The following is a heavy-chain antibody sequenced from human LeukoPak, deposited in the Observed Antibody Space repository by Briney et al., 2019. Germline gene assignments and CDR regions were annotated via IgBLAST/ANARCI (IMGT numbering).Heavy chain of an antibody. V-gene: IGHV3-23*01. CDR3: AKWGDYDILTGYYDSDY. J-gene: IGHJ4*02. D-gene: IGHD3-9*01. Sequence: GGSLRLSCAASGFTFSNYAMSWVRQAPGKGLEWVAAVSGRDDSTYYADSVKGRFTISRDNSKNTLYLQMNSLRAEDTAVYYCAKWGDYDILTGYYDSDYWGQGTLVTVSS. CDR2: VSGRDDST. CDR1: GFTFSNYA.